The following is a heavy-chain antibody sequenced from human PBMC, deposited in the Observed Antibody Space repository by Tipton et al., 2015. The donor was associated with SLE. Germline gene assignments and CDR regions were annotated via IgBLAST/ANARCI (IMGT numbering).Heavy chain of an antibody. Sequence: SLRLSCVASGFTFSSYAMSWVRQAPGKGLEWVSAISGSGGSTYYADSVKGRFTISRDNAKNSLYLQMNSLRAEDTAVYYCARGGYDSSGYLHWYFDLWGRGTLVTVSS. D-gene: IGHD3-22*01. CDR3: ARGGYDSSGYLHWYFDL. J-gene: IGHJ2*01. CDR1: GFTFSSYA. V-gene: IGHV3-23*01. CDR2: ISGSGGST.